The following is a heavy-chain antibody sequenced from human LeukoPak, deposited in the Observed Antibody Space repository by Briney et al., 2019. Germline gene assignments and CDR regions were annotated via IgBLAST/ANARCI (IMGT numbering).Heavy chain of an antibody. CDR1: GYTFTGYY. CDR2: INPNSGAT. V-gene: IGHV1-2*02. D-gene: IGHD3-10*01. CDR3: ARLGLYGSGSYLCY. J-gene: IGHJ4*02. Sequence: GASVKVSCKASGYTFTGYYIHRVRQAPGQGLEWMGWINPNSGATNYAQNLQGRITLTRDTSITIAYMELSRLRSDDTAVYYCARLGLYGSGSYLCYWGQGSLVTVSP.